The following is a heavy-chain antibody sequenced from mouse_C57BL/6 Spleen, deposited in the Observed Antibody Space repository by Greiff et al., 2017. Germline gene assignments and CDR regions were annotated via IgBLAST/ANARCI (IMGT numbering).Heavy chain of an antibody. CDR1: GYAFSSYW. CDR3: ARGPTVVPYFDY. J-gene: IGHJ2*01. D-gene: IGHD1-1*01. CDR2: IYPGDGDT. Sequence: VQLQQSGAELVKPGASVKISCKASGYAFSSYWMNWVKQRPGKGLEWIGQIYPGDGDTNYNGKFKGKATLTADKSSSTAYMQLSSLTSEDSAVYFCARGPTVVPYFDYWGQGTTLTVSS. V-gene: IGHV1-80*01.